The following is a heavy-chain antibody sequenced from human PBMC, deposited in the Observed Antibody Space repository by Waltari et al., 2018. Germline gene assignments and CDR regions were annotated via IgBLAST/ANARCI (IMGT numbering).Heavy chain of an antibody. CDR3: ARGAWQLLRSSWFDP. J-gene: IGHJ5*02. Sequence: QVQLVQSGAEVKQPGASLKVSCKASGYSFTNYYIHWVRQAPGQGLEWMGIFNPSGGGTTSSQKVQGRFTMTRDTSSNTVYMELRSLRSEDTAVYYCARGAWQLLRSSWFDPWGQGTLVTVSS. D-gene: IGHD6-6*01. CDR2: FNPSGGGT. CDR1: GYSFTNYY. V-gene: IGHV1-46*01.